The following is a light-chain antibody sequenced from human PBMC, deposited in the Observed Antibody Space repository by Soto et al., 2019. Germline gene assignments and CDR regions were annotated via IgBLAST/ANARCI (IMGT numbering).Light chain of an antibody. J-gene: IGKJ1*01. CDR1: QSVSSSY. CDR2: GAS. CDR3: QQYGSLWT. V-gene: IGKV3-20*01. Sequence: EIVLTQSPATLSLSPGERATLSCRASQSVSSSYLAWYQQKPGQAPRLLIYGASIRATGIPDRFSGSGSGTDFTLTISRLEPEDFAVYYCQQYGSLWTFGQGTKVDIK.